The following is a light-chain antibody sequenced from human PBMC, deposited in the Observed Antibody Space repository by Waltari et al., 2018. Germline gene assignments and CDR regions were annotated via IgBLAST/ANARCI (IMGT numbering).Light chain of an antibody. CDR2: WAS. J-gene: IGKJ1*01. CDR3: QQYYSTPPT. CDR1: QNILYSSNNKYY. Sequence: DIVMTQSPDSLAVSLGERATINCKSSQNILYSSNNKYYVAWYQQKSGQPPKLLIYWASARASGVPDRFSGSGSGTDFTLPISSLQAEDVAVYYCQQYYSTPPTFGQGTKVEIK. V-gene: IGKV4-1*01.